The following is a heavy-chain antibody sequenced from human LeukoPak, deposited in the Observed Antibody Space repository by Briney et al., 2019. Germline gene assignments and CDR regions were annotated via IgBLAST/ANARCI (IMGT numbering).Heavy chain of an antibody. CDR3: ARDLPPAARTNWFDP. V-gene: IGHV1-2*02. CDR1: GYTFTSYY. J-gene: IGHJ5*02. CDR2: INPNSGGT. D-gene: IGHD6-13*01. Sequence: ASVKVSCKASGYTFTSYYMHWVRQAPGQGLEWMGWINPNSGGTNYAQKFQGRVTMTRDTSISTAYMELSRLRSDDTAVYYCARDLPPAARTNWFDPWGQGTLVTVSS.